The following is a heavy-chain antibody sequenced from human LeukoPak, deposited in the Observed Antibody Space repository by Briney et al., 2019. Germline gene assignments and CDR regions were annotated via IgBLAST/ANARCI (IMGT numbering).Heavy chain of an antibody. CDR2: IYSGGST. Sequence: GGSLRLSCAASGFTFSSYAMGWVRQAPGKGLEWVSVIYSGGSTYYADSVKGRFTISRDNSKNTLYLQMNSLRAEDTAVYYCAREPVVPAARPYYYYGMDVWGQGTTVTVSS. J-gene: IGHJ6*02. D-gene: IGHD2-2*01. CDR1: GFTFSSYA. CDR3: AREPVVPAARPYYYYGMDV. V-gene: IGHV3-53*01.